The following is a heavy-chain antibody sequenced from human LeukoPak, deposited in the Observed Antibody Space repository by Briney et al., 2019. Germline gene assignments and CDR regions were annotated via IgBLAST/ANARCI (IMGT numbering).Heavy chain of an antibody. J-gene: IGHJ4*02. V-gene: IGHV3-21*01. Sequence: GGSLRLSCAASGFTFSTYSMNWVRQVPGKGPEWVSSISTGSSYVYYADSVKGRFTISRGNAKNSLYLQMNSLRAEDTAVYYCARGYGDGDNPRDYWAQGTLVTVSS. CDR2: ISTGSSYV. CDR1: GFTFSTYS. D-gene: IGHD4-23*01. CDR3: ARGYGDGDNPRDY.